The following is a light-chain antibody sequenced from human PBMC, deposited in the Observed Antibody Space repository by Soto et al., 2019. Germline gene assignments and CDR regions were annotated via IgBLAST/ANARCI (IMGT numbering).Light chain of an antibody. V-gene: IGKV1-5*03. J-gene: IGKJ1*01. CDR1: QSISGW. CDR2: KAS. Sequence: DLQMTQSPSTLSASVGDRVTITCRASQSISGWLAWYQQNPGKAPKLLIYKASTLESGVPSRFSGSGSGTEFTLTISSLQPDDFATYYCQQYNNYGSWTFGQGTKVEIK. CDR3: QQYNNYGSWT.